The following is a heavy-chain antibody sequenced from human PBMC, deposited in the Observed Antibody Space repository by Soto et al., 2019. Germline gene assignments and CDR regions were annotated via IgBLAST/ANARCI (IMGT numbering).Heavy chain of an antibody. D-gene: IGHD6-13*01. CDR1: GGSISSGDNY. Sequence: QVQLQESGPGLVKPSQTLSLTCTVSGGSISSGDNYWSWIRQPPGKGLEWIGNIFYSAGTDYKPSLKSRVSISLDTSKNQFSRELSAVTAADTAVYFCAREVRIPTAGPPYSYYIMDVWGQGTTVTVSS. CDR2: IFYSAGT. J-gene: IGHJ6*02. CDR3: AREVRIPTAGPPYSYYIMDV. V-gene: IGHV4-30-4*01.